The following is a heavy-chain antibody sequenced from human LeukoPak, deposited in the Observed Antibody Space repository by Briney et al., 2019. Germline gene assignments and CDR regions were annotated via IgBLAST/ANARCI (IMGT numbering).Heavy chain of an antibody. CDR2: ISSTGSYI. Sequence: PGGSLRLSCAASGFTFSNYNMNWVRQAPGKGLEWVSSISSTGSYIYYADSVKGRFTISRDNAKKSLYLQMNSLRAEDTAVYYCARAGMGEIQLWLRYFDYWGQGTLVTVSS. CDR3: ARAGMGEIQLWLRYFDY. V-gene: IGHV3-21*01. CDR1: GFTFSNYN. D-gene: IGHD5-18*01. J-gene: IGHJ4*02.